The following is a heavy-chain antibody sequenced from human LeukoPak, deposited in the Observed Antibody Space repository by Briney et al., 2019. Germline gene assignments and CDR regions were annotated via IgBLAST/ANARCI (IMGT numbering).Heavy chain of an antibody. V-gene: IGHV3-21*01. Sequence: GGSLRLSCSASGFTSTSYSMNWVRQAPGKGLEWVSSISNRGDYIYYAGPVKGRFTISRDNAKNSLYLQMDSLRAEDTAVYYCAKGGLFRYQLLFGDEYFQHWGQGTLVTVSS. CDR2: ISNRGDYI. J-gene: IGHJ1*01. CDR3: AKGGLFRYQLLFGDEYFQH. D-gene: IGHD2-2*01. CDR1: GFTSTSYS.